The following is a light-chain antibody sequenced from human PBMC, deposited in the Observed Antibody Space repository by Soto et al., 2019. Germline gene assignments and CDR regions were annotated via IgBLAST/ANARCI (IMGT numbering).Light chain of an antibody. CDR2: DAS. CDR1: QSISSY. J-gene: IGKJ1*01. CDR3: QQSYNTPRT. Sequence: DIQMTQSPSSLSACVGDRVTITCRASQSISSYLNWYQQKPGKAPKLLIYDASSLQSGVPSRFSGSGSGTDFTLTISSLQPEDFATYYCQQSYNTPRTFGQGTKVEIK. V-gene: IGKV1-39*01.